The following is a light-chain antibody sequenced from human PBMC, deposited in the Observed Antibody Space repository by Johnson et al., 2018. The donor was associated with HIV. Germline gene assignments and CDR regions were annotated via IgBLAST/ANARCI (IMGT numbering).Light chain of an antibody. CDR2: EDN. J-gene: IGLJ1*01. CDR1: VSNIESYF. CDR3: GTWDSSLTSYV. Sequence: QPVLTQPPSVSAAPGQKVTISCSGNVSNIESYFVSWYQQLPGAAPTLLIYEDNKRPSGIPGRFSGSKSGPSATLGITGLQTGDEADYYCGTWDSSLTSYVFGAGTKVTVL. V-gene: IGLV1-51*02.